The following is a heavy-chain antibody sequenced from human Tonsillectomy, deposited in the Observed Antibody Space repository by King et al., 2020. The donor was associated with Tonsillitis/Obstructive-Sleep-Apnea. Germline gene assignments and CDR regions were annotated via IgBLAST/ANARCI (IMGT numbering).Heavy chain of an antibody. CDR2: IIPILGIA. Sequence: HAKLVQSGAEVKKTGSSVKVSCKASGGTFSSYAISWVRQAPGQGLEWMGRIIPILGIANYAQKFQGRVTITADKSTSTVYMELSSLRSEDTAVYYCAGKAEGYCSSTSCYNYYYYMDVWGKGTTVTVSS. V-gene: IGHV1-69*09. CDR3: AGKAEGYCSSTSCYNYYYYMDV. D-gene: IGHD2-2*02. J-gene: IGHJ6*03. CDR1: GGTFSSYA.